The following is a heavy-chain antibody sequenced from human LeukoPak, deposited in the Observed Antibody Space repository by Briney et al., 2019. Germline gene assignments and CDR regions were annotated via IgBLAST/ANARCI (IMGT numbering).Heavy chain of an antibody. Sequence: GGSLRLSCAASGFTFSNAWMSWVRQAPGKGLEWVGRIKSKTDGETTDYVAPVKGRFTISRDDSKNTLYLQMNSLKTEDTAVYYCTTDPIIFTGTTSCWGQGTLVTVSS. CDR1: GFTFSNAW. CDR2: IKSKTDGETT. J-gene: IGHJ4*02. D-gene: IGHD1-7*01. CDR3: TTDPIIFTGTTSC. V-gene: IGHV3-15*01.